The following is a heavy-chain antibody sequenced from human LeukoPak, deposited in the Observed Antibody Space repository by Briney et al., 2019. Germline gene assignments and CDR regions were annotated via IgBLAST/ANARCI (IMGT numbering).Heavy chain of an antibody. Sequence: GGSLRLSCAASGFPFSTYAMNWVRQAPGKGLEWVSVITGNAGLIAYADSVKGRFTISRGNYKNTLYLQMNSLSDDDTAVYYCARDGDYIMPPFDYWGQGILVTVSS. J-gene: IGHJ4*02. CDR3: ARDGDYIMPPFDY. CDR1: GFPFSTYA. V-gene: IGHV3-23*01. CDR2: ITGNAGLI. D-gene: IGHD4-17*01.